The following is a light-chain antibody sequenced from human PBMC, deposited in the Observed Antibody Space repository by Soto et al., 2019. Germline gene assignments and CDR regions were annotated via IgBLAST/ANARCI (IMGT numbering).Light chain of an antibody. J-gene: IGKJ2*01. CDR1: QSVGSN. V-gene: IGKV3-15*01. Sequence: EIVMTQSPATLSVSPGERASLSCRASQSVGSNLAWYQQTAGQAPRLLIYGASTRATGIPARFSGSRSGTEFTLTISSLQSEDFAVYYCQQYSNWPPTFGQGTKLEIK. CDR3: QQYSNWPPT. CDR2: GAS.